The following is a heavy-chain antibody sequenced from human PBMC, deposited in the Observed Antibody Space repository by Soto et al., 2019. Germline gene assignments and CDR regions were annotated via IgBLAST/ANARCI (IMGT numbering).Heavy chain of an antibody. CDR3: ASPQYYYDSSGYYPDDAFDI. CDR1: GFTFSSYA. D-gene: IGHD3-22*01. J-gene: IGHJ3*02. CDR2: ISGSGGST. V-gene: IGHV3-23*01. Sequence: EVQLLESGGGLVQPGGSLRLSCAASGFTFSSYAMSWVRQAPGKGLEWVSAISGSGGSTYYADSVKGRFTISRDNSKNTLYLQMNSLGAEDTAVYYCASPQYYYDSSGYYPDDAFDIWGQGTMVTVSS.